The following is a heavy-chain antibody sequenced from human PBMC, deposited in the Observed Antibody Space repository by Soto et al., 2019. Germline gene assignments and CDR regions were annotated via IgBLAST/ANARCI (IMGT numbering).Heavy chain of an antibody. V-gene: IGHV4-39*02. D-gene: IGHD2-8*02. CDR2: IFYSGST. Sequence: PSETLPLTCTVSGGSISSSSYYWGWIRQPPGKGLEWIGSIFYSGSTYYNPSLKSRVTISVDTSKNQFSLKLTSVTAADTAVYYCARDKITGLFDYWGQGTLVTVSS. J-gene: IGHJ4*02. CDR3: ARDKITGLFDY. CDR1: GGSISSSSYY.